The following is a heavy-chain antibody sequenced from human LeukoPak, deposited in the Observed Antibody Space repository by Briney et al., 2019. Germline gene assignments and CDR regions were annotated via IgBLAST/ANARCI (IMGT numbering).Heavy chain of an antibody. CDR3: VGLYCSSTSCYDGYYYGMDV. Sequence: ASVKVSCKASGYTFTGYYMHWVRQAPGQGLEWMGWINPNSGGTNYAQKFQGRVTIAADKSTSTAYMELSSLRSEDTAVYYCVGLYCSSTSCYDGYYYGMDVWGQGTTVTVSS. CDR2: INPNSGGT. CDR1: GYTFTGYY. V-gene: IGHV1-2*02. J-gene: IGHJ6*02. D-gene: IGHD2-2*01.